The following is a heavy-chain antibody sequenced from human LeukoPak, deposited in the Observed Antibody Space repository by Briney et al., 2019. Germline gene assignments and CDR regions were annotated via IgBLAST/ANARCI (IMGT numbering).Heavy chain of an antibody. CDR3: ARKPSSSWYRFDY. D-gene: IGHD6-13*01. J-gene: IGHJ4*02. Sequence: PGGSLRLSCAASGFTFSGYWMNWVRQAPGKGLEWVSYISSSGSTIYYADSVKGRFTISRDNAKNSLYLQMNSLRAEDTAVYYCARKPSSSWYRFDYWGQGTLVTVSS. V-gene: IGHV3-48*04. CDR2: ISSSGSTI. CDR1: GFTFSGYW.